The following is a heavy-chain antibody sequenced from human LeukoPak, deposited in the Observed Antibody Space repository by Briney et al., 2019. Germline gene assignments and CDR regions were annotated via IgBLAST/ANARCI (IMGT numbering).Heavy chain of an antibody. CDR2: ISSSSTTI. J-gene: IGHJ4*02. V-gene: IGHV3-48*02. D-gene: IGHD3-10*01. CDR1: GFAFSSSD. CDR3: ARDWYSYSSGTYVPFDY. Sequence: GGSLRLSCAASGFAFSSSDMNWVRQAPGRGLEWVSYISSSSTTIYYADSVKGRFTISRDNAKNSLYLHMNSLRDEDTAVYYCARDWYSYSSGTYVPFDYWGQGTLVTVSS.